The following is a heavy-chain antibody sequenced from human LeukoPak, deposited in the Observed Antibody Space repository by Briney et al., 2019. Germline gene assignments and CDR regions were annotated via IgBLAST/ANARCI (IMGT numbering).Heavy chain of an antibody. J-gene: IGHJ4*02. CDR3: ARIPYYDSSGYWPY. CDR2: INPNSGGT. D-gene: IGHD3-22*01. CDR1: GYTFTGYY. Sequence: ASVKVSCQASGYTFTGYYMHWVRQAPGQGLEWMGWINPNSGGTNYAQKFQGRVTMTRDTSISTAYMELSRLRSDDTAVYYCARIPYYDSSGYWPYWGQGTLVTVSS. V-gene: IGHV1-2*02.